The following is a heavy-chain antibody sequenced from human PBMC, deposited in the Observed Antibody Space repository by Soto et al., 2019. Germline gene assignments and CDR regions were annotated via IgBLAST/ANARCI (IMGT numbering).Heavy chain of an antibody. D-gene: IGHD1-1*01. CDR1: GYAFTTYG. Sequence: QVHLVQSGAEVKKPGASVKVSCQGSGYAFTTYGITWVRQAPGQGLEWMGWISAHNGNTNYAQKLQGRVTVTRDTSTSTAYMELRSLRYDDTAVHYCARGRYGDYWGQGALVTVSS. CDR3: ARGRYGDY. CDR2: ISAHNGNT. V-gene: IGHV1-18*01. J-gene: IGHJ4*02.